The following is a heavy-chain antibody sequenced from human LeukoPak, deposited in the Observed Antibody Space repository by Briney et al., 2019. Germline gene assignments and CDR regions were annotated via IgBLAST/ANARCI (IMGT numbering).Heavy chain of an antibody. J-gene: IGHJ4*02. Sequence: SETLSLTCTVSGDSISSGSYFWGWIRRPPGKGLEWIGSIYYSGSTYDNPSLKSRVTISVDTSKNQFSLKLSSVTAADTAVYYCASAMRGYFDYWGQGTLVTVSS. V-gene: IGHV4-39*07. D-gene: IGHD3-16*01. CDR1: GDSISSGSYF. CDR2: IYYSGST. CDR3: ASAMRGYFDY.